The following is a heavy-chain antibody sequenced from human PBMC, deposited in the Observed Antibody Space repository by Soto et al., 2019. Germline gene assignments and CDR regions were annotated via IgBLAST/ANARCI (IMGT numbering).Heavy chain of an antibody. D-gene: IGHD2-2*01. CDR3: ALAVRPTTDIVVVPAAPSDYYYGMDV. CDR1: GFTFSSYA. CDR2: ISGSGGST. Sequence: GESLKISCAASGFTFSSYAMSWVRQAPGKGLEWVSAISGSGGSTYYADSVKGRFTISRDNSKNTLYLQMNSLRAEDTAVYYCALAVRPTTDIVVVPAAPSDYYYGMDVWGQGTTVTVSS. V-gene: IGHV3-23*01. J-gene: IGHJ6*02.